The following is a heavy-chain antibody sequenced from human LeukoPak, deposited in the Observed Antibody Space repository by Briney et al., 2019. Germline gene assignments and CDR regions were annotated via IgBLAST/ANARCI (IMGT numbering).Heavy chain of an antibody. V-gene: IGHV4-34*01. J-gene: IGHJ4*02. CDR1: GGSFSGYY. CDR3: ARPLRGYCSGGSCQGFDY. CDR2: INHSGST. D-gene: IGHD2-15*01. Sequence: PSETLSLTCAVYGGSFSGYYWSWIRQPPGKRLEWIGEINHSGSTNYNPSLKSRVTISVDTSKNQFSLKLSSVTAADTAVYYCARPLRGYCSGGSCQGFDYWGQGTLVTVSS.